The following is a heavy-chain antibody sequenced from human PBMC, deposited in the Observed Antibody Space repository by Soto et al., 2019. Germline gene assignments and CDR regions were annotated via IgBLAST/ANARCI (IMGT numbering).Heavy chain of an antibody. CDR1: GFTFSNYG. D-gene: IGHD1-7*01. V-gene: IGHV3-33*01. CDR3: ARLYGANSNSWYFDL. J-gene: IGHJ2*01. CDR2: IWYDGNNR. Sequence: QVLLVESGGGVVQPGMSPRLSCTASGFTFSNYGMHWVRQAPGKGLEWLAVIWYDGNNRYYADSVKGRFTISRDNSKNTLYLQMDNVRAEDTALCYCARLYGANSNSWYFDLWGRGTLVTVSS.